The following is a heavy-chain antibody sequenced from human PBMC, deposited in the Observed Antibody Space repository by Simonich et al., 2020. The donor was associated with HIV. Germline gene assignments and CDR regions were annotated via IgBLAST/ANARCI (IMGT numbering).Heavy chain of an antibody. D-gene: IGHD3-10*01. CDR3: ARKGGGRGVYYFDY. CDR2: ITPICGTA. Sequence: QVQLVQSGAEVKKPGSSVKVSCKASGGTFSSFAISWVREAPGLGLEGVEGITPICGTANYAQMCQGRVTITADESTSTAYMELSSLRSEDTGIYYCARKGGGRGVYYFDYWGQGTLVTVSS. V-gene: IGHV1-69*13. CDR1: GGTFSSFA. J-gene: IGHJ4*02.